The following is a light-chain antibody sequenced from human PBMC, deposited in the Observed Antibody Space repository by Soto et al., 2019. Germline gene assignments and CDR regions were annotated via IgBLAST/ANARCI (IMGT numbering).Light chain of an antibody. V-gene: IGLV1-44*01. J-gene: IGLJ1*01. CDR3: AAWDDSLNGLYV. CDR1: SSNIGSNT. CDR2: SNK. Sequence: QSVLPQPPSASGTPGQRVPISWSGSSSNIGSNTVNWYQQLPGTAPKLLIYSNKQRPSGVPDRFSGSKSGTSASLAISGLQSEDEADYYCAAWDDSLNGLYVFGTGTKVTVL.